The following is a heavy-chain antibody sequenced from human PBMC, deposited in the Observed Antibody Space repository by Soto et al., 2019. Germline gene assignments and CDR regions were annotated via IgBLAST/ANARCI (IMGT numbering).Heavy chain of an antibody. CDR1: GFTFSSYG. D-gene: IGHD5-12*01. CDR3: ASLVVTITPFDY. CDR2: ISYDGSNK. J-gene: IGHJ4*02. Sequence: GGSLRLSCAASGFTFSSYGMHWVRQAPGKGLEWVAVISYDGSNKYYADSVKGRFTISRDNSKNTLYLQMNSLRAEDTAVYYCASLVVTITPFDYWGQGTLVTVSS. V-gene: IGHV3-30*03.